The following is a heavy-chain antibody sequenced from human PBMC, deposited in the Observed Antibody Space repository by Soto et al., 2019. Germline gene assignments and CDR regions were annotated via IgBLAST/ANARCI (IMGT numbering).Heavy chain of an antibody. D-gene: IGHD5-12*01. V-gene: IGHV3-23*01. Sequence: GGSLRLSCAASGFIFTNYAMNWFRQAPGKGLEWVSVIGGRGNSAYYADSVQGRFTISRDNSKNTLSLQMSSLTADDTAIYYCVREGRGSFDFWGRGTMVTVS. CDR2: IGGRGNSA. J-gene: IGHJ3*01. CDR1: GFIFTNYA. CDR3: VREGRGSFDF.